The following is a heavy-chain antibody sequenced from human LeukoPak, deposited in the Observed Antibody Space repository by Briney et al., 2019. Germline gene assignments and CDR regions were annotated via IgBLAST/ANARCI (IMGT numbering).Heavy chain of an antibody. V-gene: IGHV1-18*01. CDR1: GYTFTSYG. Sequence: ASVKVSCKASGYTFTSYGISWVRQAPGQGLEWMGWISAYNGNTNYAQKLQGRVTMTTDTSTSTAYMELRSLRSDDTAVYYCARDSLGYCSSTSCPKNDYWGQGTLVTVSS. J-gene: IGHJ4*02. D-gene: IGHD2-2*01. CDR3: ARDSLGYCSSTSCPKNDY. CDR2: ISAYNGNT.